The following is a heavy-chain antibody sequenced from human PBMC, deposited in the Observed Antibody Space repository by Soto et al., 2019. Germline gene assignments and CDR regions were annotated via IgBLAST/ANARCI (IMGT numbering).Heavy chain of an antibody. CDR1: GYTFTSYG. D-gene: IGHD4-17*01. J-gene: IGHJ4*02. Sequence: QVKLVQSGAEVKKPGASVKVSCKASGYTFTSYGITWVRQAPGQGLEWMGWISAYNGNTTSAQKLQGRVTRTKDTSTSTAYMELRSLRSEDTAVYYCARGTTMEAGSYWGQGVLVTVSS. CDR2: ISAYNGNT. CDR3: ARGTTMEAGSY. V-gene: IGHV1-18*01.